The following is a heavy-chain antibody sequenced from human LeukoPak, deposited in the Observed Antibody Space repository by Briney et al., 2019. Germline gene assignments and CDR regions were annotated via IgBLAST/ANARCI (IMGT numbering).Heavy chain of an antibody. CDR1: GASVSSFV. CDR3: ARGRRTVFSVVLPLRFT. Sequence: SETLSLMHPVSGASVSSFVCSSIRQSPGKGLEWIGYIHDSDNTYYSPSLKSRVTISVDTSKNQFSMMVNSMPAADTAVYYCARGRRTVFSVVLPLRFTRGERTVVTVSS. D-gene: IGHD3-3*01. V-gene: IGHV4-59*02. CDR2: IHDSDNT. J-gene: IGHJ4*02.